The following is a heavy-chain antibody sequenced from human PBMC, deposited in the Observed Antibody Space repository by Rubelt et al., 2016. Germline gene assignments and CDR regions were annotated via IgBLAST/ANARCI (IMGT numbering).Heavy chain of an antibody. CDR1: GFTFSSYA. Sequence: EVQLLESGGGLVQPGGSLRLSCAASGFTFSSYAMSWVRQAPGKGLEWVSAISGSGGSTYYADSVKGRFTISRDNSKNTLYLQMNSLRAEDTAVYYCARGGVTMIVVVIEDTFDYWGQGTLVTVSS. CDR2: ISGSGGST. D-gene: IGHD3-22*01. V-gene: IGHV3-23*01. CDR3: ARGGVTMIVVVIEDTFDY. J-gene: IGHJ4*02.